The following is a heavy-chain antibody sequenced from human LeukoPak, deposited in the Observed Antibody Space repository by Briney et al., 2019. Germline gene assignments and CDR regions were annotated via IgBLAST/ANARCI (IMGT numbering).Heavy chain of an antibody. CDR2: IRSGGSIT. CDR3: AKDTSAYYYDDAFDI. D-gene: IGHD3-22*01. J-gene: IGHJ3*02. V-gene: IGHV3-48*01. Sequence: PGGSLRLSCAASGFTFSSYSMNWVRQAPGKGLEWVSYIRSGGSITRYADYVKGRFTISRDNSKNTLYLQMNSLRAEDTAVYYCAKDTSAYYYDDAFDIWGQGTMVTVSS. CDR1: GFTFSSYS.